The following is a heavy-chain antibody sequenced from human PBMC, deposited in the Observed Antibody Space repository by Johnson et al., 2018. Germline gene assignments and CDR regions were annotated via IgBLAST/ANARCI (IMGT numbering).Heavy chain of an antibody. Sequence: QVQLVQSGAEVKKPGSSVKVSCKASGGTFSSYTISWVRQAPGQGLEWMGRIIPILGIANYAQKFQGRVTITADESTSPAYMELSSLRSEDTAVYYCERGEVKYGFDIWGQGTMFTVSS. D-gene: IGHD2-21*01. CDR3: ERGEVKYGFDI. J-gene: IGHJ3*02. CDR2: IIPILGIA. CDR1: GGTFSSYT. V-gene: IGHV1-69*04.